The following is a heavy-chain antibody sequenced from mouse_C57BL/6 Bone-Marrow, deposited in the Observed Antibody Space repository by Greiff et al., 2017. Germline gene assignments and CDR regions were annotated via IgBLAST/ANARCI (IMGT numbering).Heavy chain of an antibody. J-gene: IGHJ4*01. CDR2: INPNNGGT. D-gene: IGHD2-1*01. CDR1: GYTFTDYY. V-gene: IGHV1-26*01. Sequence: EVQLQQSGPELVKPGASVKISCKASGYTFTDYYMNWVKQSHGKSLEWIGDINPNNGGTSYNQKFKGKATVTVDKSSSTAYMELRSLTSEDSAVYYCARDYGNLYYAMDYWGQGTSVTVSS. CDR3: ARDYGNLYYAMDY.